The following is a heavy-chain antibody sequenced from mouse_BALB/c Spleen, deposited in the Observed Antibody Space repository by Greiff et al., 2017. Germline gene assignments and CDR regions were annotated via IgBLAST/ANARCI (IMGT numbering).Heavy chain of an antibody. CDR3: ARGGYDVYYAMDY. CDR2: IWAGGST. CDR1: GFSLTSYG. D-gene: IGHD2-2*01. V-gene: IGHV2-9*02. Sequence: VKLMESGPGLVAPSQSLSITCTVSGFSLTSYGVHWVRQPPGKGLEWLGVIWAGGSTNYNSALMSRLSISKDNSKSQVFLKMNSLQTDDTAMYYCARGGYDVYYAMDYWGQGTSVTVSS. J-gene: IGHJ4*01.